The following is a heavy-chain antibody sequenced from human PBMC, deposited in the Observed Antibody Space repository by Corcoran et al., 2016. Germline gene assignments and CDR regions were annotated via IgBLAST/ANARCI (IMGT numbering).Heavy chain of an antibody. J-gene: IGHJ4*02. CDR3: TRCASLSIQLYGDFDY. CDR1: GYTFTGNY. Sequence: QVQLVQSGAEVKKPGATVKVSCKSSGYTFTGNYIHRVRKAPGQGLEWMGWINPNSGGTKYAQKFQGRVTMTRDTSISTAYMELTRLSSDDTAVYYCTRCASLSIQLYGDFDYWGQGTLVSVSS. CDR2: INPNSGGT. V-gene: IGHV1-2*02. D-gene: IGHD3-3*02.